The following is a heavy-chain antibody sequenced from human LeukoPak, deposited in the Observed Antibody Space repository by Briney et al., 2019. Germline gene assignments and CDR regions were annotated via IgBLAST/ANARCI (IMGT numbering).Heavy chain of an antibody. D-gene: IGHD3-3*01. CDR2: IKQDGSEK. V-gene: IGHV3-7*01. J-gene: IGHJ4*02. CDR1: GFTFSSYW. Sequence: GGSLRLSCAASGFTFSSYWMSWVRQAPGKGLEWVANIKQDGSEKYYVDSVKGRFTISRDNAKNSLYLQMNSLRAEDTAVYYCARGLSGGDFWSGYHWGQGTLVTVSS. CDR3: ARGLSGGDFWSGYH.